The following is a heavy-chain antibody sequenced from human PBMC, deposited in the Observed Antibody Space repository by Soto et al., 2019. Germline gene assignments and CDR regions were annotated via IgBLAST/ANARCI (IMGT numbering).Heavy chain of an antibody. Sequence: QVQLVQSGAEVKKPGSSVKVSCKASGGTFSSYAISWVRQAPGQGLEWMGGIIPIFGTANYAQKFQGRVTITADESTSTAYMELSSLRSEDTAVYYCARGAKYRLLPPSDYWGQGTLVTVSS. J-gene: IGHJ4*02. CDR1: GGTFSSYA. CDR3: ARGAKYRLLPPSDY. D-gene: IGHD2-2*01. V-gene: IGHV1-69*01. CDR2: IIPIFGTA.